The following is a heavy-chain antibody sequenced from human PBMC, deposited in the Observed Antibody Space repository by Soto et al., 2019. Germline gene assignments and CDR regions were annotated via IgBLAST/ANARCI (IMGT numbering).Heavy chain of an antibody. J-gene: IGHJ4*02. CDR3: ARDRGISGQWLVRGMVDY. D-gene: IGHD6-19*01. Sequence: PGGSLRLSCAASRFTFSDYYMSWIRQAPGKGLEWVSYISSSGSTIYYADSVKGRFTISRDNAKNSLYLQMNSLRAEDTAVYYCARDRGISGQWLVRGMVDYWGQGTLVTVSS. V-gene: IGHV3-11*01. CDR1: RFTFSDYY. CDR2: ISSSGSTI.